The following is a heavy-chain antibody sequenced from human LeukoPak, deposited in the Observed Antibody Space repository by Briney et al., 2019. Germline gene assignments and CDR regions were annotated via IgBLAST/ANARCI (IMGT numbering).Heavy chain of an antibody. Sequence: GGSLRLSCAASGFTFDDYAMHWVRQAPGKGLEWVSGISWNSGSIGYADSVKGRFTISRDNAKYSLYLQMNSLRAEDTALYYCAKAHGGPAAPYYFDYWGQGTLVTVSS. CDR3: AKAHGGPAAPYYFDY. CDR1: GFTFDDYA. V-gene: IGHV3-9*01. J-gene: IGHJ4*02. CDR2: ISWNSGSI. D-gene: IGHD2-2*01.